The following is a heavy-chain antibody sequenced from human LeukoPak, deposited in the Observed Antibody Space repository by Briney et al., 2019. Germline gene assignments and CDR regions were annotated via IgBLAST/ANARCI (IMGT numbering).Heavy chain of an antibody. J-gene: IGHJ4*02. CDR3: ARGSYCSGGTCMFDY. V-gene: IGHV4-59*01. D-gene: IGHD2-15*01. CDR2: IYHSGST. CDR1: GGSISTYY. Sequence: SETLSLTCTVSGGSISTYYWNWIRQPPGKGLEWIGHIYHSGSTNYNPSLKSRVTISVDTSKNEFSLKLSSVTAADTAVYFCARGSYCSGGTCMFDYWDQGTLVTVSS.